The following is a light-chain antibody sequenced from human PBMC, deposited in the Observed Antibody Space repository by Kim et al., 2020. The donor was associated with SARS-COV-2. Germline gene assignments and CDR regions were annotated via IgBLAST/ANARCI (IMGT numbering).Light chain of an antibody. V-gene: IGLV2-8*01. CDR3: SSYVSNIAWV. Sequence: GTIPRPGNRRDFGGYNYVSWYQQHPAKAPKPMIYEVGKRPSGVPDRFSGSKSGNTASLTVSGLQAEDEADYYCSSYVSNIAWVFGGGTQLTVL. CDR2: EVG. CDR1: RRDFGGYNY. J-gene: IGLJ3*02.